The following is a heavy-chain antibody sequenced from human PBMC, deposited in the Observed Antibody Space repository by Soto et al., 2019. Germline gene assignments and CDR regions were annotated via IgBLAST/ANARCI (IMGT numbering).Heavy chain of an antibody. D-gene: IGHD3-16*02. CDR1: GFTFSSYA. Sequence: GESLKISCAASGFTFSSYAMSWVRQAPGKGLEWVSAISGSGGSTYYADSVKGRFTISRDNSKNTLYLQMNSLRAEDTAVYYCAKPIVAEVRPNYFDYWGQGTLVTVSS. CDR3: AKPIVAEVRPNYFDY. V-gene: IGHV3-23*01. J-gene: IGHJ4*02. CDR2: ISGSGGST.